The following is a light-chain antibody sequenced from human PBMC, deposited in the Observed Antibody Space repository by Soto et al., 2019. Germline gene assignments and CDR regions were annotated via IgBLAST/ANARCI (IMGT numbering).Light chain of an antibody. CDR3: QQFHNWPPIT. CDR2: GAS. V-gene: IGKV3-15*01. CDR1: QSVSTN. Sequence: EIVMTQSPATLSVYPGERATLSCRASQSVSTNLAWYQQKPGQAPRLLIYGASTRATGIPARFSGSGSGTEFTLTISSLQSEDLAVYYCQQFHNWPPITVGQGKRLEIK. J-gene: IGKJ5*01.